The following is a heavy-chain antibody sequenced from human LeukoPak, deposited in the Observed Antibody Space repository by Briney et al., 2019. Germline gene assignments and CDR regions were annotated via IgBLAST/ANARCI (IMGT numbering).Heavy chain of an antibody. CDR3: ARPQRGVYDFGV. Sequence: PSETLSLTCTVSGGSINSYYWTWIRQPPGKGLEWIGHIYNSGTTNYNPSLKSRVTMSVDTSEKQFSLKLTSVTVADTAVYYCARPQRGVYDFGVWGQGTTVTVSS. D-gene: IGHD3-3*01. V-gene: IGHV4-59*01. J-gene: IGHJ6*02. CDR1: GGSINSYY. CDR2: IYNSGTT.